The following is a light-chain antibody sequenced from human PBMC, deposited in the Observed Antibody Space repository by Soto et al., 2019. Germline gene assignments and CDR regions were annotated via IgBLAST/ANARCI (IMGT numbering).Light chain of an antibody. CDR3: QQYGNLPRYT. CDR2: GAS. J-gene: IGKJ2*01. V-gene: IGKV3-20*01. CDR1: QSVSSGY. Sequence: EIVLTQSPGTLSLSPGERVALSCRASQSVSSGYLAWYQQKPGQAPRLLIYGASSRATGIPDRFSGSGSGTDFTLTISRLEPEDFAVYYCQQYGNLPRYTFGQGTKLEIK.